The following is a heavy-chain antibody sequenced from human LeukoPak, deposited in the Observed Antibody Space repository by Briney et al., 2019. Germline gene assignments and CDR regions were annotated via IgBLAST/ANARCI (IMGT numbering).Heavy chain of an antibody. CDR3: ARVIGKELFHDY. V-gene: IGHV3-72*01. D-gene: IGHD2-21*01. Sequence: GGSLRLSCAASGFTFSNDCMDWVRQAPGKGLEWVGRIRNKANSYTTEYAAPVKGRFTITRDDSKNSLYLQMNSLKTDDTAVYYCARVIGKELFHDYWGQGTLVTVSS. CDR2: IRNKANSYTT. J-gene: IGHJ4*02. CDR1: GFTFSNDC.